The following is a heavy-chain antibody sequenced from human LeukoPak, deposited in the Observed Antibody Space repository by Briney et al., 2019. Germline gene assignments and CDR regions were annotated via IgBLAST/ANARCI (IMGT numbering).Heavy chain of an antibody. Sequence: SETLSLTCAVYGGSFCGYYWSWIRQPPGKGLEWIGEINHSGSTNYNPSLKSRVTISVDTSKNQFSLKLSSVTAADTAVYYCARERDYGTRALKSFDYWGQGTLVTVSS. J-gene: IGHJ4*02. CDR1: GGSFCGYY. CDR2: INHSGST. CDR3: ARERDYGTRALKSFDY. V-gene: IGHV4-34*01. D-gene: IGHD4-17*01.